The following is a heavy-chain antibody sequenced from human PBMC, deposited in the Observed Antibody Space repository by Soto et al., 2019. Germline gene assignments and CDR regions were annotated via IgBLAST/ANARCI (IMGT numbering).Heavy chain of an antibody. Sequence: ASVKVSCKASGYTFTSYAMHWVRQAPGQRLEWMGWINAGNGNTKYSQKFQGRVTSTADKSTSTAYMELSSLRSEDTAVYYCARGGSLYWYFDLWGRGTLVTVSS. J-gene: IGHJ2*01. CDR1: GYTFTSYA. D-gene: IGHD1-26*01. CDR3: ARGGSLYWYFDL. CDR2: INAGNGNT. V-gene: IGHV1-3*01.